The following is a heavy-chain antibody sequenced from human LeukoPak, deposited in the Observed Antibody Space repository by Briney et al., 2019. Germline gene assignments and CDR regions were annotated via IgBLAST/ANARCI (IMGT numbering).Heavy chain of an antibody. CDR2: VGPEDGET. Sequence: GASVKVSCKASGYTFTDYYMHWVQQAPGKGLEWMGRVGPEDGETIYAEKFQGRVTITADTSTDTAYMELSSLRSEDTAVYYCATIPSSSWHQKRGYYFDYWGQGTLVTVSS. CDR1: GYTFTDYY. J-gene: IGHJ4*02. D-gene: IGHD6-13*01. V-gene: IGHV1-69-2*01. CDR3: ATIPSSSWHQKRGYYFDY.